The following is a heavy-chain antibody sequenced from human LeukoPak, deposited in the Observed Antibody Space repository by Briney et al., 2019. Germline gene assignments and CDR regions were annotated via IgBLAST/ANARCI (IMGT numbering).Heavy chain of an antibody. CDR1: GGTFSSYA. CDR3: ARSSSYEIDNWFDP. V-gene: IGHV1-69*13. D-gene: IGHD3-22*01. Sequence: GASVKVSCKASGGTFSSYAISWVRQAPGQGLEWMGGIIPIFGTANYAQKFQGRVTIPADESTSTAYMELSSLRSDDTAVYYCARSSSYEIDNWFDPWGQGTLVTVSS. CDR2: IIPIFGTA. J-gene: IGHJ5*02.